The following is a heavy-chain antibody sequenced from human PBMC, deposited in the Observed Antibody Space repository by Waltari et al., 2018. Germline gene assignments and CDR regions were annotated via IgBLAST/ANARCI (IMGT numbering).Heavy chain of an antibody. Sequence: QVQLVQSGAEVKKPGSSVKVSCKASGYTFSSYAISWVRQAPGQGLEWMGGIIPICGSANYAQKFHGRVTITADKSTSTAYMELSSLRSEDTAVYYCARAYGESSSWLGYYYYMDVWGKGTTVTVSS. CDR1: GYTFSSYA. V-gene: IGHV1-69*14. CDR2: IIPICGSA. D-gene: IGHD6-13*01. CDR3: ARAYGESSSWLGYYYYMDV. J-gene: IGHJ6*03.